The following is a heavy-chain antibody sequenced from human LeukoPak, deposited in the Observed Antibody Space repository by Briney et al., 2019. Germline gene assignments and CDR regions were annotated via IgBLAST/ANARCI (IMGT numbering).Heavy chain of an antibody. D-gene: IGHD6-13*01. CDR3: ARETVPAIAAPRGLNY. Sequence: SVKVSCKASGYTFTSYPMHWVRQAPGQRLEWMGWIIPIFGTAYYAQKFQGRVTITADESTSTAYMELSRLRSDDTAVYYCARETVPAIAAPRGLNYWGQGTLVTVSS. J-gene: IGHJ4*02. CDR2: IIPIFGTA. CDR1: GYTFTSYP. V-gene: IGHV1-69*13.